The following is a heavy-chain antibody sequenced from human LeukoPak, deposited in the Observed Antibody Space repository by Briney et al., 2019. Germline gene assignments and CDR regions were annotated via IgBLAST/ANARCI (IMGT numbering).Heavy chain of an antibody. CDR2: ISYDGSNK. CDR1: GFTFSSYA. J-gene: IGHJ4*02. CDR3: ASPLGYCSSTSCYSLDY. Sequence: GGSLRLSCAASGFTFSSYAMHWVRQAPGKGLEWVAVISYDGSNKYYADSVKGRFTISRDNSKNTLYLQMNSLRAEDTAVYYCASPLGYCSSTSCYSLDYWGQGTLVTVSS. D-gene: IGHD2-2*01. V-gene: IGHV3-30-3*01.